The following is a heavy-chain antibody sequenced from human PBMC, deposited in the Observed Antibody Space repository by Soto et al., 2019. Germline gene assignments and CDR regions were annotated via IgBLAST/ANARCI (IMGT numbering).Heavy chain of an antibody. J-gene: IGHJ4*02. CDR2: IYPGDSDT. CDR3: ARHSNQLLGFDY. D-gene: IGHD2-2*01. CDR1: GYSFSTYW. V-gene: IGHV5-51*01. Sequence: PGESLKISCKASGYSFSTYWIAWVRQMPGKGLEWMGIIYPGDSDTRYSPSFQGQVTISADKSISTAYLQWSSLKTSDTAMYYCARHSNQLLGFDYWGQGTLVTVSS.